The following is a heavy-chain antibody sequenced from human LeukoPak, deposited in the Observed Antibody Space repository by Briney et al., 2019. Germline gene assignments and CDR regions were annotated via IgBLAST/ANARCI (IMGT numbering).Heavy chain of an antibody. V-gene: IGHV3-74*01. J-gene: IGHJ4*02. CDR1: GFTFTTYW. CDR3: ARQQLEQGVYFDY. Sequence: GGSLRLSCVTSGFTFTTYWMHWVRQVPGKGLVWVSRLNGDGSSTIYADSVKGRFTISRDNAKNTVYLQMNSLRVEDTAVSYCARQQLEQGVYFDYWGQGILVTVSS. D-gene: IGHD6-13*01. CDR2: LNGDGSST.